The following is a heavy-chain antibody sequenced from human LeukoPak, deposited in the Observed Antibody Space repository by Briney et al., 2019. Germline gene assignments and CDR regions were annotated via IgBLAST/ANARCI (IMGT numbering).Heavy chain of an antibody. CDR2: IWYDGSNK. CDR1: GFTLSSYG. V-gene: IGHV3-33*01. J-gene: IGHJ4*02. CDR3: ARGLPAMVRGVILDYFDY. Sequence: PGGSLRLSCAASGFTLSSYGMHWVRQAPGKGLEWVAVIWYDGSNKYYADSVKGRFTISRDNPKNTLYLQMNSLRAEDTAVYYCARGLPAMVRGVILDYFDYWGQGTLVTVSS. D-gene: IGHD3-10*01.